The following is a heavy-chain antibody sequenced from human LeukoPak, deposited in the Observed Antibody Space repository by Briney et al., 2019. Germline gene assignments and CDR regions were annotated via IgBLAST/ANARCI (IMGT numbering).Heavy chain of an antibody. Sequence: SETLSLTCTVSGGSISSSTYYWSWIRQPPGKGLEWIANIFYSGSSYYNPSLKSRVTISVDTSKNHFSLKLRSVTAADTAVYYCARRSNWQGDWFDPWGQGTLVTVSS. J-gene: IGHJ5*02. D-gene: IGHD1-1*01. CDR2: IFYSGSS. CDR3: ARRSNWQGDWFDP. V-gene: IGHV4-39*02. CDR1: GGSISSSTYY.